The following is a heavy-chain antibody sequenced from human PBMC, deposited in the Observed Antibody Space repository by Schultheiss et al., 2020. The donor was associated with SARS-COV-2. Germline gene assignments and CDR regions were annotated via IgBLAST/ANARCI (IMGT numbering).Heavy chain of an antibody. Sequence: SETLSLTCTVSGGSISSGGYYWSWIRQHPGKGLEWIGYIYYSGSTYYNPSLKSRVTISVDTSKNQFSLKLSSVTAADTAVYYCARRPELNWFDPWGQGTLVTVSS. J-gene: IGHJ5*02. CDR1: GGSISSGGYY. V-gene: IGHV4-31*03. CDR3: ARRPELNWFDP. CDR2: IYYSGST.